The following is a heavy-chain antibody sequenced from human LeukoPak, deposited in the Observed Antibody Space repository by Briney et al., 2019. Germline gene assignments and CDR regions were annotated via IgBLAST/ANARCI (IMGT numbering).Heavy chain of an antibody. J-gene: IGHJ6*03. D-gene: IGHD3-10*01. V-gene: IGHV3-74*01. CDR3: ARDGSGSSPGDYFYYMDV. CDR1: GFTFSGYW. Sequence: GGSLRLSCAASGFTFSGYWLHWVRQDPGKGLVWVAHTNTDGSRTTYADSVRGRFTISRDNAKNTLYLQMNSLRVDDTAIYYCARDGSGSSPGDYFYYMDVWGKGTTVTVTS. CDR2: TNTDGSRT.